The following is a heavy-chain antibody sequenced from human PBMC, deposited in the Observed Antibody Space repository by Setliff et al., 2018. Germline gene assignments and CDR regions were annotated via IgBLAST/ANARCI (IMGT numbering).Heavy chain of an antibody. V-gene: IGHV3-21*01. CDR3: AREHPPGAFSYMDV. Sequence: LSLSCAASGFTFSSYTMNWVRQAPGKGLEWVTAISSSSTYIFYADSVKGRFTISRDNARNALYLQMNSLRAEDTAVYFCAREHPPGAFSYMDVWGKGTTVTVS. CDR2: ISSSSTYI. CDR1: GFTFSSYT. J-gene: IGHJ6*03.